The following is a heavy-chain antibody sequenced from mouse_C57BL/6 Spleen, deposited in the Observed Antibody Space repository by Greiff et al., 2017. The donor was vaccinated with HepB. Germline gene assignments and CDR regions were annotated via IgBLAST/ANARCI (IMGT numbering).Heavy chain of an antibody. V-gene: IGHV1-82*01. Sequence: VQLQQSGPELVKPGASVKISCKASGYAFSSSWMNWVKQRPGKGLEWIGRIYPGDGDTNYNGKFKGKATLTADKSSSTAYMQLSSLTSEDSAVYFAARKGSHGGFNYDAMDYWGQGTSVTVSS. CDR1: GYAFSSSW. CDR2: IYPGDGDT. D-gene: IGHD3-3*01. J-gene: IGHJ4*01. CDR3: ARKGSHGGFNYDAMDY.